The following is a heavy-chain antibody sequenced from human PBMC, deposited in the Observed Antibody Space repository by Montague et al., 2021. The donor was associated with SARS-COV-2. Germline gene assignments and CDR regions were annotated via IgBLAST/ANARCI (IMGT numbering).Heavy chain of an antibody. V-gene: IGHV3-30-3*01. CDR2: ISYDGSNK. CDR3: ARDFRNIVATYGMDV. D-gene: IGHD5-12*01. J-gene: IGHJ6*02. CDR1: GFTFSSYA. Sequence: SLRLSCAASGFTFSSYAMHWVRQAPGKGLEWVAVISYDGSNKYYXXSLKGRFTISRDNSKNTLYLQMNSLRAGDTAVYYCARDFRNIVATYGMDVWGQGTTVTVSS.